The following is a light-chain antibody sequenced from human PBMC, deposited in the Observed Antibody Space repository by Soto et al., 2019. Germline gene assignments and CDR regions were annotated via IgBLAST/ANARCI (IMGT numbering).Light chain of an antibody. CDR3: QQLSTFPST. CDR2: AAS. Sequence: GNRVTIPCPASQGIGTYSPWYQQKPGEAPKLLIFAASNLQSWVPSRFSGSGSGTDFTLTISSLQAEDFATYYCQQLSTFPSTFGGGTKVDIK. CDR1: QGIGTY. V-gene: IGKV1-9*01. J-gene: IGKJ4*01.